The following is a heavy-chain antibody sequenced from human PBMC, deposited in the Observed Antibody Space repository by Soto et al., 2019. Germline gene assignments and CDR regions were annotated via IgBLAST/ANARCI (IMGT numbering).Heavy chain of an antibody. D-gene: IGHD3-9*01. CDR1: GYSVTIYW. Sequence: GESLKISCKGSGYSVTIYWISWVRQMPGKGLEWMGRIDPSDSYTNYSPSFQGHVTISADKSISTAYLQWSSLKASDTAMYYCARDTVYDILTGYYGYNWFDPWGQGTLVTVSS. V-gene: IGHV5-10-1*01. CDR3: ARDTVYDILTGYYGYNWFDP. J-gene: IGHJ5*02. CDR2: IDPSDSYT.